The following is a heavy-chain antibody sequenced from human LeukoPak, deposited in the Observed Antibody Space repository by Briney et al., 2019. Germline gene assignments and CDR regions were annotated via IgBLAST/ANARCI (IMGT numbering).Heavy chain of an antibody. D-gene: IGHD6-25*01. V-gene: IGHV3-9*01. Sequence: PGGSLRLSCAASGFTFDDYAMHWVRQAPGKGLEWVSGISWNSGSIGYADSAKGRFTISRDNAKNSLYLQMNSLRAEDTALYYCAKGAAFDYWGQGTLVTVSS. CDR2: ISWNSGSI. CDR1: GFTFDDYA. CDR3: AKGAAFDY. J-gene: IGHJ4*02.